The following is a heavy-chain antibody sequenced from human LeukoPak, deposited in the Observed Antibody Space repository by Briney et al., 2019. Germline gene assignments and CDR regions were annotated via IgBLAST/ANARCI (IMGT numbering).Heavy chain of an antibody. V-gene: IGHV3-7*04. J-gene: IGHJ4*02. CDR1: GFSFSTYW. CDR2: IKQDGSEK. D-gene: IGHD6-19*01. Sequence: GGSLRLSCAASGFSFSTYWMSWVRQAPGKGLEWVADIKQDGSEKYYVDSVKGRFTISRDNAKNSLYLQMNSLRVEDTAVYYCARAWSYSTGWYNYWGQGTLVTVSS. CDR3: ARAWSYSTGWYNY.